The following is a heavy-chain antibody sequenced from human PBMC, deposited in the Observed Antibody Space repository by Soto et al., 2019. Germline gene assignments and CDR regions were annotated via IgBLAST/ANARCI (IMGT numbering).Heavy chain of an antibody. CDR3: ARTFDMVSYYFDS. Sequence: QVQLVESGGDVVQPGRSLRLSCVTSGFSFSSYPLHWVRQAPGKGLEWVALISYDGSNQYYADSVKGRFTISRDNTKSTRYLQVTSLIPEDTAVYFCARTFDMVSYYFDSWGQGTLLTVSS. CDR1: GFSFSSYP. CDR2: ISYDGSNQ. V-gene: IGHV3-30-3*01. D-gene: IGHD3-10*01. J-gene: IGHJ4*02.